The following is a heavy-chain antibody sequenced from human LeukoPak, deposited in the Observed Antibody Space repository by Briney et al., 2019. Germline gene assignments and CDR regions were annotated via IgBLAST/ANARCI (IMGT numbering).Heavy chain of an antibody. CDR2: ISYDGSNK. CDR1: GFTFSSYG. V-gene: IGHV3-30*18. CDR3: AKDVSALSHYCGMDV. D-gene: IGHD2/OR15-2a*01. Sequence: EGSLRLSCAASGFTFSSYGMHWVRQAPGKGLEWVAVISYDGSNKYYADSVKGRFTISRDNSKNTLYLQMNSLRAEDTAVYYCAKDVSALSHYCGMDVWGQGTTVTVSS. J-gene: IGHJ6*02.